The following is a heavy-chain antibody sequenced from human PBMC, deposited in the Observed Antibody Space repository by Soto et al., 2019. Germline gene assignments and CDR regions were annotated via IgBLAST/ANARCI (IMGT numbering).Heavy chain of an antibody. CDR3: ASGGPRYDYGHYTDGMHX. J-gene: IGHJ6*02. Sequence: ASVKVSCKAPGYTFTSYDINWVRQATGQGLEWMGWMNNNSGNTGYAQNFQGRVTMTRNTSISTAYMELSSLRSEDTAVYYCASGGPRYDYGHYTDGMHXWGQGTSFTVS. CDR1: GYTFTSYD. V-gene: IGHV1-8*01. CDR2: MNNNSGNT. D-gene: IGHD4-17*01.